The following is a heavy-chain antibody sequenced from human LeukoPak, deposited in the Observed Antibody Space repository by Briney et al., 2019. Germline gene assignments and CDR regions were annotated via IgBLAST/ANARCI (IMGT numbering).Heavy chain of an antibody. V-gene: IGHV3-74*01. Sequence: GGSLRLSCATSGFTFSSYWMQWVRQGPGKGLVWVSRINRHGNSTSYVDSVKGRFTISRDNARNTLYLQMNSLRVEDTAVYFCASPELDYWGRGTLVTVSS. CDR2: INRHGNST. J-gene: IGHJ4*02. CDR1: GFTFSSYW. CDR3: ASPELDY.